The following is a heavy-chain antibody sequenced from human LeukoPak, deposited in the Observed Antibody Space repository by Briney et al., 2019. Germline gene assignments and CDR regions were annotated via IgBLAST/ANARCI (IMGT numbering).Heavy chain of an antibody. D-gene: IGHD2-2*01. CDR3: ARRGGVPAAAFYYYYYMDV. CDR2: INHSGST. Sequence: ASETLSLTCTVSGGSISSYYWSWIRQPPGKGLEWIGEINHSGSTNYNPSLKSRVTISVDTSKNQFSLKLSSVTAADTAVYYCARRGGVPAAAFYYYYYMDVWGKGTTVTVSS. CDR1: GGSISSYY. J-gene: IGHJ6*03. V-gene: IGHV4-34*01.